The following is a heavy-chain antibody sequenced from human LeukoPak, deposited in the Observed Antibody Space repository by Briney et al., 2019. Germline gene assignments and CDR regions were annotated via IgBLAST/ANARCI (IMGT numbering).Heavy chain of an antibody. J-gene: IGHJ4*02. Sequence: QPGGSLRLSCAASGFTFSSYAMSWVRQAPGKGLEWVSAISGSGGSTYYADSVKGRFTISRDNSKNTLYLQMNSLRAEDTAVYYCASLTTYYDFWSGYRPYFDYWGQGTLVTVSS. CDR2: ISGSGGST. CDR3: ASLTTYYDFWSGYRPYFDY. D-gene: IGHD3-3*01. CDR1: GFTFSSYA. V-gene: IGHV3-23*01.